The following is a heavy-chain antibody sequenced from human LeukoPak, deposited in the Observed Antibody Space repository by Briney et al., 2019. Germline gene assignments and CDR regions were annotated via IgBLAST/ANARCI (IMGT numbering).Heavy chain of an antibody. CDR3: ARGRPGYSSSSLGC. CDR1: GFTLSSYN. Sequence: GGSLRLSCEVSGFTLSSYNMNWVRQAPGKGLEWISYISSSSTTIYYADSVEGRFTISRDTAKNSLYLQMNSLRAEDTAIHYCARGRPGYSSSSLGCWGQGTLVTVSS. D-gene: IGHD6-6*01. J-gene: IGHJ4*02. CDR2: ISSSSTTI. V-gene: IGHV3-48*01.